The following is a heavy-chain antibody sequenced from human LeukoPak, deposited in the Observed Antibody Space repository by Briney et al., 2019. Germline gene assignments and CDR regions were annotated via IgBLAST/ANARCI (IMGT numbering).Heavy chain of an antibody. CDR2: VKSKADDGTT. D-gene: IGHD3-10*01. Sequence: PGGSLRLSCEASGFSLTNTWMSWVRQAPGKGLEWVGRVKSKADDGTTDYAAPVQGRFTISRDDSKNTLSLQMNSLKTEDTAVYYCATEGGSGSYYGDDAFDMWGQGTMVTVSS. J-gene: IGHJ3*02. CDR3: ATEGGSGSYYGDDAFDM. V-gene: IGHV3-15*01. CDR1: GFSLTNTW.